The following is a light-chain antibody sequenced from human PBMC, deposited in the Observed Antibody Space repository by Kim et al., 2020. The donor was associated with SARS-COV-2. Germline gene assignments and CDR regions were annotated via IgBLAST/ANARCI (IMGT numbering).Light chain of an antibody. CDR2: SAS. CDR1: QSISSN. J-gene: IGKJ4*01. CDR3: QQYNTWPLT. Sequence: VSPGERATLSCRASQSISSNLAWYQQKPGQAPRLLSYSASTRATGIPARFSGSGSGTEFTLTISSLQSEDFAVYYCQQYNTWPLTFGGGTKVDIK. V-gene: IGKV3-15*01.